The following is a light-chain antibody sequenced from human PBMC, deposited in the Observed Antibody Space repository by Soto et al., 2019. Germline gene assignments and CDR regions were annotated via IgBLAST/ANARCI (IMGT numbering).Light chain of an antibody. CDR1: QSVSSY. CDR3: QQRSNWPP. J-gene: IGKJ2*01. V-gene: IGKV3-11*01. CDR2: DAS. Sequence: EIVLTQSPATLSLSPGERATLSCRASQSVSSYLAWYQQKPGQAPRLLIYDASNRATGIPARFSGSGSGTDFTPTISSLEPEDFAGYYCQQRSNWPPFGQGTKLEIK.